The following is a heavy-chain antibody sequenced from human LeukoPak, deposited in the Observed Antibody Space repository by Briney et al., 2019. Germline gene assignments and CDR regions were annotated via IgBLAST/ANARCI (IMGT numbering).Heavy chain of an antibody. D-gene: IGHD3-9*01. CDR1: GYTFTGYY. CDR3: ARVVDYDILTGYDY. CDR2: INPDSGGT. J-gene: IGHJ4*02. V-gene: IGHV1-2*06. Sequence: ASVKVSCKASGYTFTGYYMHWVRQAPGQGLEWMVRINPDSGGTNYAQKFQGRVTMTTDTSISTAYMELSRLRSDDTAVYYCARVVDYDILTGYDYWGQETLVTVSS.